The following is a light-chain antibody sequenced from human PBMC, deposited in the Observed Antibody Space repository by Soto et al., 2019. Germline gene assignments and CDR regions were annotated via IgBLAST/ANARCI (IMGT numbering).Light chain of an antibody. CDR3: QQYGSSGT. Sequence: EIVLTQSPGTLSLSPGERATLSCRASERLSSVYLAWYQQRPGQPPRLLIYDASKRATGIPDRFSGSGSGTDFTLTISRLEPEDFAVYYCQQYGSSGTFGQGTKVDIK. CDR1: ERLSSVY. V-gene: IGKV3-20*01. CDR2: DAS. J-gene: IGKJ1*01.